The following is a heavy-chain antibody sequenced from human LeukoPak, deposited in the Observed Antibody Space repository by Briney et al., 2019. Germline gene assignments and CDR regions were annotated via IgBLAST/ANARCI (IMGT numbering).Heavy chain of an antibody. Sequence: GASVKVSCKASGGTFISYAISWVRQAPGQGLEWMGGIIPIFGTANYAQKFQGRVTITADESTSTAYMELSSLRSEDTAVYYCARALEPYYYDSSGYYPYDYWGQGTLVIVSS. V-gene: IGHV1-69*13. CDR1: GGTFISYA. CDR3: ARALEPYYYDSSGYYPYDY. J-gene: IGHJ4*02. CDR2: IIPIFGTA. D-gene: IGHD3-22*01.